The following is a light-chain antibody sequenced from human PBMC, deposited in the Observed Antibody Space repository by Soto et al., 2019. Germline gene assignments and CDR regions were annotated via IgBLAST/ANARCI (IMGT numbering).Light chain of an antibody. CDR3: QQYNNWPPLT. CDR1: QSVSSN. CDR2: GAS. Sequence: EIVMTQSPATLSVSPGERATLSCRASQSVSSNLAWYQQKPGQAPRLLIYGASTRATGIPARFSGSGSGTEFTLTIRSLQSEHFAAYYCQQYNNWPPLTFGGGTKVQIK. V-gene: IGKV3-15*01. J-gene: IGKJ4*01.